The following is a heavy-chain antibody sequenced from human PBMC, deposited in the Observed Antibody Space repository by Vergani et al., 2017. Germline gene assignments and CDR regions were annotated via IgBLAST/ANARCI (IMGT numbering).Heavy chain of an antibody. J-gene: IGHJ6*02. D-gene: IGHD2-2*01. CDR3: ARDIVVVPAANRYYYYGMDV. V-gene: IGHV1-2*02. Sequence: QVQLVQSGAEVKKPGASVKVSCKASGYTFTGYYMHWVRQAPGQGLEWMGWINPNSGGTNYAQKFQGRVTMTRDTSISTAYMELRSLRSDDTAVYYCARDIVVVPAANRYYYYGMDVWGQGTTVTVSS. CDR2: INPNSGGT. CDR1: GYTFTGYY.